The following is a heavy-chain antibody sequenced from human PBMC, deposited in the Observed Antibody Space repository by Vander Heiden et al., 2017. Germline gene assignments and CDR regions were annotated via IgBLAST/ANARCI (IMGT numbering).Heavy chain of an antibody. CDR3: ARENYYGSGSYYLTGAFDI. D-gene: IGHD3-10*01. J-gene: IGHJ3*02. Sequence: EVQLVESGGGLVQPGGSLRLSCAASGFPFSSYEMNWVRQAPGKGLEWVSYISSSGSTIYYADSVKGRFTISRDNAKNSLYLQMNSLRAEDTAVYYCARENYYGSGSYYLTGAFDIWGQGTMVTVSS. V-gene: IGHV3-48*03. CDR2: ISSSGSTI. CDR1: GFPFSSYE.